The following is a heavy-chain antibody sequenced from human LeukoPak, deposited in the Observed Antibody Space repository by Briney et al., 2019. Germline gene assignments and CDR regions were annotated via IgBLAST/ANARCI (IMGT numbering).Heavy chain of an antibody. Sequence: PGGSLRLSCAASGFTFSSYAMSWVRQAPGEGLEWVSAISGSGGSTYYADSVKGRFTISRDNSKNTLYLQMNSLRAEDTAVYYCAKDQVSAAAGTSFDYWGQGTLVTVSS. D-gene: IGHD6-13*01. CDR2: ISGSGGST. J-gene: IGHJ4*02. CDR3: AKDQVSAAAGTSFDY. CDR1: GFTFSSYA. V-gene: IGHV3-23*01.